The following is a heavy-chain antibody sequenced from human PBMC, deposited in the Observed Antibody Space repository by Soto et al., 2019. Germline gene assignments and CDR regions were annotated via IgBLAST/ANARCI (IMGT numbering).Heavy chain of an antibody. CDR1: GGSISNDAYY. Sequence: SETLSLTCTVSGGSISNDAYYWSWLRQHPGGGLEWIGYIYYSGNSYYNPSLKSRLAISVDTSKNQFSLELTSVTAADTALYYCARVGISSSDAFDIWGQGTKVTVSS. CDR3: ARVGISSSDAFDI. V-gene: IGHV4-31*02. J-gene: IGHJ3*02. D-gene: IGHD6-6*01. CDR2: IYYSGNS.